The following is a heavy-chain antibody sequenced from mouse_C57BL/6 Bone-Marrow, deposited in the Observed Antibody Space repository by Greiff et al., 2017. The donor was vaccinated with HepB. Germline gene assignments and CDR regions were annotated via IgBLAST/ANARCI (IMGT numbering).Heavy chain of an antibody. V-gene: IGHV5-4*01. CDR3: ARDGGLPAWFAY. Sequence: EVRLVESGGGLVKPGGSLKLSCAASGFTFSSYAMSWVRQTPEKRLEWVATISDGGSYTYYPDNVKGRFTISRDNAKNNLYLQRSHLKSEDTAMYYCARDGGLPAWFAYWGQGTLVTVSA. CDR2: ISDGGSYT. D-gene: IGHD2-2*01. J-gene: IGHJ3*01. CDR1: GFTFSSYA.